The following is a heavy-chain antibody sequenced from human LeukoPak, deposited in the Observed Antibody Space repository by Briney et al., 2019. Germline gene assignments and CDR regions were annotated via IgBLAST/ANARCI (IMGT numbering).Heavy chain of an antibody. J-gene: IGHJ6*03. D-gene: IGHD6-13*01. CDR2: IYYIGRT. Sequence: PSETPSLTCTVSGSSTSSYYWSWIRQPPGKGLEWIGYIYYIGRTNYTPSLKSRVTISVDTPKNPFSLKLRSLSAAHTAVYFCASGIAAVELAYYGDVWGKGTTGTVSS. CDR3: ASGIAAVELAYYGDV. CDR1: GSSTSSYY. V-gene: IGHV4-59*12.